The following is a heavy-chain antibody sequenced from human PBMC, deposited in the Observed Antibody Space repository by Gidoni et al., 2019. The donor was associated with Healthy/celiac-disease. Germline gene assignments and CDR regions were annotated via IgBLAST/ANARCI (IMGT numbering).Heavy chain of an antibody. CDR1: GFTVSSNY. D-gene: IGHD3-3*01. CDR2: IYSGGST. CDR3: ARGYDFWSGFPDVGY. J-gene: IGHJ4*02. V-gene: IGHV3-53*01. Sequence: EVQLVESGGGLIQPGGSLRLSCAASGFTVSSNYMSWVRQAPGKGLEWVSVIYSGGSTYYADSVKGRFTISRDNSKNTLYLQMNSLRAEDTAVYYCARGYDFWSGFPDVGYWGQGTLVTVSS.